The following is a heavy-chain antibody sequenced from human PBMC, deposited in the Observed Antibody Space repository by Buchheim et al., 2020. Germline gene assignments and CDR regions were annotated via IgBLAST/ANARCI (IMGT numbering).Heavy chain of an antibody. CDR1: GFTFSSYA. Sequence: EVQLLESGGGLVQPGGSLRLSCAASGFTFSSYAMSWVRQAPGKGLEWVSAISGSGGSTYYADSVKGRFTISRDNSKNTLYLQMNSLRAEDTAVYYCAKGSRGQPGAKRIAAAGPTYYFDYWGQGTL. CDR3: AKGSRGQPGAKRIAAAGPTYYFDY. CDR2: ISGSGGST. J-gene: IGHJ4*02. V-gene: IGHV3-23*01. D-gene: IGHD6-13*01.